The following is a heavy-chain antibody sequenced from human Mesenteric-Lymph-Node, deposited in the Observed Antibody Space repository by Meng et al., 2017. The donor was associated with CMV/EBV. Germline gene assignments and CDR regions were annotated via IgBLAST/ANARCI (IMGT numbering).Heavy chain of an antibody. CDR3: AAGYLDL. J-gene: IGHJ2*01. CDR2: INSDGSTT. Sequence: SLRLSCAASGFTLSSYWMNWVRQAPGKGRVWVSRINSDGSTTNYADSVKGRFTISRDNAKNTLYLQMNSLRAEDTAVYYCAAGYLDLWGRGTLVTVSS. V-gene: IGHV3-74*01. CDR1: GFTLSSYW.